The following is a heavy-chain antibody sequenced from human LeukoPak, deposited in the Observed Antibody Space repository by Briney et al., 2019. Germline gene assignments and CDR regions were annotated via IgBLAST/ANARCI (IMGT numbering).Heavy chain of an antibody. J-gene: IGHJ4*02. Sequence: AASVKVSCNAFGYNFYDADSHLHWVRQAPGQGLEWMGRIDPRSGGTTYAPNLQAMFTMTWDTTITTGYMDMTRLRSDDTAMYCGGRDKRGSLDYWGQGTPVVVSS. CDR2: IDPRSGGT. CDR1: GYNFYDADSH. V-gene: IGHV1-2*06. D-gene: IGHD1-1*01. CDR3: GRDKRGSLDY.